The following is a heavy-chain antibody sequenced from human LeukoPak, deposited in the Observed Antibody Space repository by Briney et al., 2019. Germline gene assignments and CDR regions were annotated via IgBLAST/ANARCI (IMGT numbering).Heavy chain of an antibody. CDR1: GYSTSSGYF. CDR2: IFHSGST. CDR3: ARGGGSYRPDNWFDP. J-gene: IGHJ5*02. V-gene: IGHV4-38-2*01. D-gene: IGHD1-26*01. Sequence: SETLSLTYAVSGYSTSSGYFWGWIRQPPGKGLEWIGSIFHSGSTYYNPSLKSRVTISVDTSKNQFSLKVTSVTAADTAVYYCARGGGSYRPDNWFDPWGQGTLVTVSS.